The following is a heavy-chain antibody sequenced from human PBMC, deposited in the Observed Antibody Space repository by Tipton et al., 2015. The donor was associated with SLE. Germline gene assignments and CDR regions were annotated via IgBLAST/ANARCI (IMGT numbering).Heavy chain of an antibody. D-gene: IGHD3-22*01. CDR3: ARNGGPDYYDSSGYYSFLDY. Sequence: SLRLSCAASGFTVSSNYMSWVRQAPGKGLEWVSVIYSGGSTYYADSVKGRFTISRDNSKNTLYLQMNSLRAEDTAVYYCARNGGPDYYDSSGYYSFLDYWGQGTLVTVSS. CDR2: IYSGGST. V-gene: IGHV3-53*01. CDR1: GFTVSSNY. J-gene: IGHJ4*02.